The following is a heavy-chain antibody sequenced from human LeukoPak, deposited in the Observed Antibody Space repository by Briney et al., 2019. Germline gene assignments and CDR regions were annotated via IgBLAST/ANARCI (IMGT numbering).Heavy chain of an antibody. CDR2: ISTYNGNT. D-gene: IGHD2-15*01. V-gene: IGHV1-18*01. Sequence: ASVKVSCKASGYTFTTYGITWVRQAPGQGLEWMGWISTYNGNTNYAQKLQGRVTMTTDTSTSTAYMELRSLRSDDTAVYYCARIYCSGGSCSTGVDYWGQGTLATVSS. J-gene: IGHJ4*02. CDR1: GYTFTTYG. CDR3: ARIYCSGGSCSTGVDY.